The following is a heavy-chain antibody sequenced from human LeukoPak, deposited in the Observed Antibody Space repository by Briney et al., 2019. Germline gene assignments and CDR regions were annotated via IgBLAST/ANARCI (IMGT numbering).Heavy chain of an antibody. CDR2: IYYSGST. CDR1: GGSISSSSYY. V-gene: IGHV4-39*01. Sequence: TSETLSLTCTVSGGSISSSSYYWGWIRQPPGKGLEWIGSIYYSGSTYYNPSFKSRVTISVDTSKNQFSLKLSSVTAADTAVYYCARQGFITMIVVVHFDYWGQGTLVTVSS. D-gene: IGHD3-22*01. CDR3: ARQGFITMIVVVHFDY. J-gene: IGHJ4*02.